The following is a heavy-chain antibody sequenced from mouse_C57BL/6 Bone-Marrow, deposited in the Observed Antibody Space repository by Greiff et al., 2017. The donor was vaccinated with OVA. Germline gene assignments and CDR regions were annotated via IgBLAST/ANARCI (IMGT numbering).Heavy chain of an antibody. J-gene: IGHJ4*01. CDR2: IWTGGGT. Sequence: QVQLQQSGPGLVAPSQSLSITCTVSGFSLTSYAISWVRQPPGKGLEWLGVIWTGGGTNYNSALKSRLSISKDNSKSQVFLKMNSLQTDDTARYYCAREAVTTRYYAMDYWGQGTSVTVSS. D-gene: IGHD2-2*01. CDR1: GFSLTSYA. CDR3: AREAVTTRYYAMDY. V-gene: IGHV2-9-1*01.